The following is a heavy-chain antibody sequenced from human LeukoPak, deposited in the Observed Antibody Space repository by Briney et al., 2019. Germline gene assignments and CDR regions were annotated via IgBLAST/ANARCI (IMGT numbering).Heavy chain of an antibody. J-gene: IGHJ6*03. D-gene: IGHD3-22*01. CDR3: ARAGPYDSSGYYYQYYYYMDV. V-gene: IGHV4-4*07. CDR2: IHTSGST. CDR1: GGSISSYY. Sequence: SETLSLTCTVSGGSISSYYWSWIRQPAGKGLEWIGRIHTSGSTNYNPSLKSRVTMSGDTSKNQFSLKLSSVTAADTAVYYCARAGPYDSSGYYYQYYYYMDVWGKGTTVTISS.